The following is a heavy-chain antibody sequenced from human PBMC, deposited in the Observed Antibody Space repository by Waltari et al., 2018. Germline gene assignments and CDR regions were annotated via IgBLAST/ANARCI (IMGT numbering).Heavy chain of an antibody. Sequence: EVQLVESGGGLVQPGGSLRLSCAASGFTFSSYWMSWVRQAPGKGLEWVANIKQDGSEKDYVDSVKGRFTISRDNAKNSLYLQMNSLRAEDTAVYYCARERVLSGWYGDLDNWGQGTLVTVSS. CDR1: GFTFSSYW. D-gene: IGHD6-19*01. V-gene: IGHV3-7*01. CDR2: IKQDGSEK. J-gene: IGHJ4*02. CDR3: ARERVLSGWYGDLDN.